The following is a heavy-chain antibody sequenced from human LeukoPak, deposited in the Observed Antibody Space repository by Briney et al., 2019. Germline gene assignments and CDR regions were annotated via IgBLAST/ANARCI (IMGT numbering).Heavy chain of an antibody. Sequence: PSETLSLTCTVSGGSISSGGYYWSWIRQHPGKGLEWIGYIYYSGSTYYNPSLKSRVTISVDTSKNQFSLKLSSVTAADTAVYYCARDPFGDSTGFLSIWGQGTLVTVSS. V-gene: IGHV4-31*03. CDR3: ARDPFGDSTGFLSI. CDR2: IYYSGST. J-gene: IGHJ4*02. CDR1: GGSISSGGYY. D-gene: IGHD3-22*01.